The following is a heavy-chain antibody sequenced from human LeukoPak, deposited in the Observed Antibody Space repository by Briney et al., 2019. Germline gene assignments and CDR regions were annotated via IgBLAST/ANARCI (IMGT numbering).Heavy chain of an antibody. V-gene: IGHV3-7*01. CDR1: GFTFSNYW. Sequence: GGSLRLSCAASGFTFSNYWMSWVRQAPEKGLEWVANIKQDGSEKYYVNSVKGRLTISRDNAKNSLYLQMNSLRAEDTAIYYCAREDDWNYEDYWGQGTLVTVSS. J-gene: IGHJ4*02. D-gene: IGHD1-7*01. CDR3: AREDDWNYEDY. CDR2: IKQDGSEK.